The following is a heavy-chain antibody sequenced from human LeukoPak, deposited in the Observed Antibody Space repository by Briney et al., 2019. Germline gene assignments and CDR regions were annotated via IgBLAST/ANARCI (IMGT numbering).Heavy chain of an antibody. CDR1: GYTFTSYA. J-gene: IGHJ4*02. Sequence: ASVKVSCKASGYTFTSYAMHWVRQAPGQRLEWMGWINAGNGNTKYSQTFQGRVTITRDTSASTAYMELSSLRSEDTAVYYCARAEYSDELGSGWSTYFDYWGQGTLVTVSS. CDR3: ARAEYSDELGSGWSTYFDY. D-gene: IGHD6-19*01. CDR2: INAGNGNT. V-gene: IGHV1-3*01.